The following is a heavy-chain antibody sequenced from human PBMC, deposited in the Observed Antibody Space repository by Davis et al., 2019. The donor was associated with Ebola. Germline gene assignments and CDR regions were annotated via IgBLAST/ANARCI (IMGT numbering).Heavy chain of an antibody. D-gene: IGHD6-6*01. V-gene: IGHV1-46*03. CDR1: GYTFASYY. CDR2: INPSGGST. Sequence: AASVKVSCKASGYTFASYYMHWVRQAPGQGLEWMGIINPSGGSTNYAQKFQGRVTMTRGTSTSTVYMELNSLKTEDTAVYYCTSSPLLYSSSSSPDYWGQGTLVTVSS. J-gene: IGHJ4*02. CDR3: TSSPLLYSSSSSPDY.